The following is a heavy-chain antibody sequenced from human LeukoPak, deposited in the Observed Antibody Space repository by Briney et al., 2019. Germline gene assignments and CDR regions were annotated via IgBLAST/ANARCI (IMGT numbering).Heavy chain of an antibody. V-gene: IGHV1-8*03. Sequence: GSVKVSCKASGYTFTSYDINWVRQATGQGLEWMGWMNPNSGNTGYAQKFQGRVTITRNTSISTAYMELSSLRSEDTAVYYCARLTTIDAFDIWGQGTMVTVSS. J-gene: IGHJ3*02. CDR2: MNPNSGNT. CDR1: GYTFTSYD. CDR3: ARLTTIDAFDI. D-gene: IGHD4-11*01.